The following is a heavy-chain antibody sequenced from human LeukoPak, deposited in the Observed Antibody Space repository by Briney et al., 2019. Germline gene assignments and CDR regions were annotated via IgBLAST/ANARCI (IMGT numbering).Heavy chain of an antibody. V-gene: IGHV4-59*01. D-gene: IGHD6-13*01. CDR1: GGSISSDY. CDR3: ARGPYSSSWVFDS. J-gene: IGHJ4*02. CDR2: IYSSGST. Sequence: KPSETLSLTCTVSGGSISSDYWSWIRQPPGKGLEWIAYIYSSGSTNYNPSLKSRVTISVDTSKNQFSLKLSSVTPADTAVYYCARGPYSSSWVFDSWGQGSLVTVSS.